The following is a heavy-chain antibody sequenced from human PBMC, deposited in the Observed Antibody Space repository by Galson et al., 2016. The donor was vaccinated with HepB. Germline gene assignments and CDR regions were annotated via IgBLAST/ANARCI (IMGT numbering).Heavy chain of an antibody. J-gene: IGHJ5*02. Sequence: SLRLSCAASGITVTTNYISWVRQAPGKGLEWVAILYSGGTTVYADSVRGRFTISRDDSKNTVHLQMNILRVEETAMYFCASAPTITTIWGSWGQGTLVTVSS. V-gene: IGHV3-53*01. CDR1: GITVTTNY. D-gene: IGHD5-24*01. CDR3: ASAPTITTIWGS. CDR2: LYSGGTT.